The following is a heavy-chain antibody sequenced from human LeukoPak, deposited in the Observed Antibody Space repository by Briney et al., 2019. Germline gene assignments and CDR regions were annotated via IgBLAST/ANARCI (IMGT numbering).Heavy chain of an antibody. D-gene: IGHD5-12*01. CDR1: GFTFSSYS. CDR2: IRSSSSYI. CDR3: ARASSGYSGYDYADY. Sequence: GGSLRLSCAASGFTFSSYSMNWVRQAPGKGLEWVSSIRSSSSYIYYADSVKGRFTISRDNAKNSLYLQVNSLRAEDTAVYYCARASSGYSGYDYADYRGQGTLVTVSS. J-gene: IGHJ4*02. V-gene: IGHV3-21*01.